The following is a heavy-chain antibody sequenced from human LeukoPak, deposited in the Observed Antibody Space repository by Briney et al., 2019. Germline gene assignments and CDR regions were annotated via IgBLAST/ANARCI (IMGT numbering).Heavy chain of an antibody. J-gene: IGHJ6*03. Sequence: GGSLRLSCAASGFTFSTYSMNWVRQAPGRGLEWVSSISSSSSYIYYADSVKGRFTISRDNAKKSVYLQMNSLRAEDTAVYYCARAYSERYGLGYYYMDVWGKGTTVTISS. CDR1: GFTFSTYS. CDR2: ISSSSSYI. V-gene: IGHV3-21*01. CDR3: ARAYSERYGLGYYYMDV. D-gene: IGHD1-26*01.